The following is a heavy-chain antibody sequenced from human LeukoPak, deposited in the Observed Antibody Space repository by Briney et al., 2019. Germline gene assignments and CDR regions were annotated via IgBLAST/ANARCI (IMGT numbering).Heavy chain of an antibody. Sequence: SETLSLTCTVSGGSISSSSYYWGWIRQPPGKGLEWIGSIYYSGSTYYNPSLKSRVTISVDTSKNQFSLKLSSVTAADTAVYYCARKYSYGATFDYWGQGTLVTVSS. CDR2: IYYSGST. V-gene: IGHV4-39*01. J-gene: IGHJ4*02. CDR3: ARKYSYGATFDY. CDR1: GGSISSSSYY. D-gene: IGHD5-18*01.